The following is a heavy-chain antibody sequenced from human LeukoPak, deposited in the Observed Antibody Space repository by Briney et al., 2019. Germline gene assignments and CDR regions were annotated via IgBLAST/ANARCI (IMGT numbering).Heavy chain of an antibody. Sequence: GGSLRLSCAASGITFGNNWMHWVRQGPGKGLVWISRVNSDGGGAIYADSVKGRFTVSRDNAKNTLYLQMNSLRAEDTAVYYCARGVPHNWFDTWGQGTLVTVSS. CDR2: VNSDGGGA. CDR1: GITFGNNW. CDR3: ARGVPHNWFDT. V-gene: IGHV3-74*01. J-gene: IGHJ5*02. D-gene: IGHD5/OR15-5a*01.